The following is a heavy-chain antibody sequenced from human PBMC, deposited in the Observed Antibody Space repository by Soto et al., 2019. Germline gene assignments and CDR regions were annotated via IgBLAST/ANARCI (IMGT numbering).Heavy chain of an antibody. CDR2: IYYSGST. CDR1: GGSISSGDYY. V-gene: IGHV4-30-4*01. CDR3: ARRRGAYYESSGYPLVYFDY. J-gene: IGHJ4*02. D-gene: IGHD3-22*01. Sequence: SETLSLTCTVSGGSISSGDYYWSWIRQPPGKGLEWIGYIYYSGSTYYNPSLKSRVTISVDTSKSPFYLKLRSVTAAETAVHYCARRRGAYYESSGYPLVYFDYWGQGTLVTVSS.